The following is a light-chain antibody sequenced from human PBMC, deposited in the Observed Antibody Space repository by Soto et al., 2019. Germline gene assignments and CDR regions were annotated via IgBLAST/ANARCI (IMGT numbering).Light chain of an antibody. J-gene: IGLJ3*02. Sequence: QSALTQPASVSGSPGQSVTIACTGNSSDIGTYKDVSWYQHHPGEVPPLLIYEVSNRASGISRRCSASKSGNTVSLTSSGIQAEDDADYDSSSYSIGSSLGVFGTGTKLTVL. CDR3: SSYSIGSSLGV. CDR2: EVS. CDR1: SSDIGTYKD. V-gene: IGLV2-14*01.